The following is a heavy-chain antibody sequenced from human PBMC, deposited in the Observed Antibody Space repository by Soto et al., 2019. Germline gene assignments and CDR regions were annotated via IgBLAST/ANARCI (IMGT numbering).Heavy chain of an antibody. J-gene: IGHJ2*01. CDR3: ASPIQGTARWYFDL. CDR2: INPKSGGT. CDR1: GYTFTGHY. D-gene: IGHD1-1*01. V-gene: IGHV1-2*02. Sequence: ASVKVSCKASGYTFTGHYLHWVRQAPGQGLEWMGWINPKSGGTNYAQKFQGRVTLTRDTSISTAYMELSSLTSDDTAVYFCASPIQGTARWYFDLWGRGTLVTVSS.